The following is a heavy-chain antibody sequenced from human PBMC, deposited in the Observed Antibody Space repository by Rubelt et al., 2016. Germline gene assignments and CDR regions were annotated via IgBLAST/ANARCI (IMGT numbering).Heavy chain of an antibody. Sequence: QLQLQESGPGLVKPSETLSLTCTVSGGSISSSSYYWGWIRQPPGKGLEWIGSIYYSGSTYYNPSLKSRVTISVDTSKNQFSLKLSSVPAADTAVYYCARSWAWTARKDALDIWGQGTMVTVSA. CDR1: GGSISSSSYY. D-gene: IGHD6-6*01. J-gene: IGHJ3*02. CDR2: IYYSGST. CDR3: ARSWAWTARKDALDI. V-gene: IGHV4-39*07.